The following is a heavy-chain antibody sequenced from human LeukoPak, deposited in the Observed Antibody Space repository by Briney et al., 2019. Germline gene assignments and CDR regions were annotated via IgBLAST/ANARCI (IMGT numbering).Heavy chain of an antibody. CDR1: GYSFTGYG. Sequence: ASVKVSFKSSGYSFTGYGVSWVRQAPGQGLEWMGWIGPYTGNTDYVQDLQGRVIMTADTSTNTVYMELGSLRSDDTAVYYCTREAEDLPGVITFLYWGQGTLVTVSS. CDR3: TREAEDLPGVITFLY. D-gene: IGHD3-22*01. J-gene: IGHJ4*02. V-gene: IGHV1-18*01. CDR2: IGPYTGNT.